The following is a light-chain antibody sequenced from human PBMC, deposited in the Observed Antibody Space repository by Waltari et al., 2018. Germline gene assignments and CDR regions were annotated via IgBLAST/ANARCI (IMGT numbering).Light chain of an antibody. Sequence: EVVMTQSPATLSVSPGERVTLSCKASQSIDNNLAWYQQKPGQAPRLLIYGASTRATSVPARFSGSGSGTEFTLTISSLQSEDCAVFYCQQYNRWPPLTFGGGTKVEIK. CDR3: QQYNRWPPLT. CDR2: GAS. J-gene: IGKJ4*01. V-gene: IGKV3-15*01. CDR1: QSIDNN.